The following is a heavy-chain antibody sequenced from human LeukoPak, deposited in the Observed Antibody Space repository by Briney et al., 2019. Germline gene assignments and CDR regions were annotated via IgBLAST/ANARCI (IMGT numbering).Heavy chain of an antibody. D-gene: IGHD2-15*01. Sequence: SETLSLTCAVYSGSFGAYYWSCIRQPPGKGLEWIGEINHSGSTNYNPSLKSRVTMSVDTSKKQFSLKLSSVTAADTAVYYCARGNNGYCSSGRCYPFDYWGQGTLVTVSS. J-gene: IGHJ4*02. V-gene: IGHV4-34*01. CDR3: ARGNNGYCSSGRCYPFDY. CDR1: SGSFGAYY. CDR2: INHSGST.